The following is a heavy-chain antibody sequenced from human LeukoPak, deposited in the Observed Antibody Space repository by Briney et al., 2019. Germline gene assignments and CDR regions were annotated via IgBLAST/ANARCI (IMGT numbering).Heavy chain of an antibody. D-gene: IGHD3-10*01. Sequence: SETLSLTCTVSGGSVSSGTYYWSWIRQLPGKGLEWIGYIYYTGSTNYNPSLKSRLTISVDTSKNQLSLKLSSVTAADTAVYYCARRGGSGRSFDYWGQGTLVTVSS. J-gene: IGHJ4*02. CDR2: IYYTGST. CDR3: ARRGGSGRSFDY. V-gene: IGHV4-61*01. CDR1: GGSVSSGTYY.